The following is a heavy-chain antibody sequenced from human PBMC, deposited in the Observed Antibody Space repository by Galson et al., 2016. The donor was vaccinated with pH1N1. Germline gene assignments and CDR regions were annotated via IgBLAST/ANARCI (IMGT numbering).Heavy chain of an antibody. CDR3: ASGLAVAGTFYFDS. CDR1: GGSISSGGYY. CDR2: IYTSGST. V-gene: IGHV4-31*03. Sequence: TLSLTCTVSGGSISSGGYYWSWIRQHPGKGLEWIGYIYTSGSTYYNPSLKSRVTMSVDTSKNQFSLKLTSVTAAATAGYYCASGLAVAGTFYFDSWGQGTLVTVSS. J-gene: IGHJ4*02. D-gene: IGHD6-19*01.